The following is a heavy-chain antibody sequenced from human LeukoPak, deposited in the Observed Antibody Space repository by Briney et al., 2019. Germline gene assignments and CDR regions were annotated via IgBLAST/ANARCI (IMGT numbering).Heavy chain of an antibody. CDR1: GGSISSNNYY. D-gene: IGHD2-2*01. V-gene: IGHV4-39*07. J-gene: IGHJ4*02. CDR2: IYYSGST. Sequence: PSETLSLTCTVSGGSISSNNYYWGWIRQPPGKGLEWIGSIYYSGSTYYNPSLKSRVTISIDTSKNQFSLKLSSVTAADTAVYYCARDTYQLLHDYWGLGTLVTVSS. CDR3: ARDTYQLLHDY.